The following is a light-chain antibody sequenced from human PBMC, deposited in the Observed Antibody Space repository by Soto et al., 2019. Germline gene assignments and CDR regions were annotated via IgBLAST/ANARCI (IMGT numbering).Light chain of an antibody. CDR2: GDN. CDR3: SSYTSSSTPSYV. CDR1: TSNIGAPYD. Sequence: QSVLTQPPSVSGAPGQRVSISCTGSTSNIGAPYDVHWYQHLPGTAPKLLIYGDNNRPSGVPDRFSGSKSGTSASLAITRLQAEDEADYYCSSYTSSSTPSYVFGTGTKVTVL. J-gene: IGLJ1*01. V-gene: IGLV1-40*01.